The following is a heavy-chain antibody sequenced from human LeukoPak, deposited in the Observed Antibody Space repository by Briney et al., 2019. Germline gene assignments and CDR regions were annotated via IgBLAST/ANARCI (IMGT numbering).Heavy chain of an antibody. D-gene: IGHD5-24*01. J-gene: IGHJ4*02. Sequence: GASVKVSCKASGYTFTGYYMHWVRQAPGQGLEWMGWINPNSGGTNYAQKFQGRVTMTRDTSISTAYMELSRLRSDDTAVYYCARDREMATNRYYFDYWGQGTLVTVSS. V-gene: IGHV1-2*02. CDR1: GYTFTGYY. CDR2: INPNSGGT. CDR3: ARDREMATNRYYFDY.